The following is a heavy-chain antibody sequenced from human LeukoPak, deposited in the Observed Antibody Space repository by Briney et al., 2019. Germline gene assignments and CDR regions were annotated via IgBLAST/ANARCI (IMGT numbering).Heavy chain of an antibody. Sequence: PSATLSLTCAVYGGSFSGYYWSWIRQPPGKGLEWIGEINHSGSTNYNPSLKSRVTISVDTSKNQFSLKLSSVTAADTAVYYCARGGRRGAYFDYWGQGTLVTVSS. J-gene: IGHJ4*02. CDR2: INHSGST. V-gene: IGHV4-34*01. CDR3: ARGGRRGAYFDY. CDR1: GGSFSGYY. D-gene: IGHD3-10*01.